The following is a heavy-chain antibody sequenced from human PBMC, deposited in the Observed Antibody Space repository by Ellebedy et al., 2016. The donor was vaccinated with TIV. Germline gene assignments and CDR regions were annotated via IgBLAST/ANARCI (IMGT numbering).Heavy chain of an antibody. CDR1: GGSFSGYY. V-gene: IGHV4-4*07. J-gene: IGHJ6*03. Sequence: SETLSLTXAVYGGSFSGYYWSWIRQPAGKGLEWIGRIYTSGSTNYNPSLKSRVTMSVDTSKNQFSLKLSSVTAADTAVYYCARDRDCSSTSCYLYYYYYMDVWGKGTTVTVSS. CDR3: ARDRDCSSTSCYLYYYYYMDV. CDR2: IYTSGST. D-gene: IGHD2-2*01.